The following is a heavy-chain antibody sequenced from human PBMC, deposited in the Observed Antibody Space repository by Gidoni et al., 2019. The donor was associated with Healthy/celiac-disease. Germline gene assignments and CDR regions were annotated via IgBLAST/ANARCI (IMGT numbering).Heavy chain of an antibody. D-gene: IGHD3-22*01. CDR1: GGSISRSSYY. CDR2: IYYSGST. CDR3: ARHVCYYDSSGYYFVGWFDP. Sequence: QLQLQESGPGLVKPSETLSLTCTVSGGSISRSSYYWGWIRQPPGKGLEWIGSIYYSGSTYYHPSLKSRVTISVDTSKNQFSLKLSSVTAADTAVYYCARHVCYYDSSGYYFVGWFDPWGQGTLVTVSS. V-gene: IGHV4-39*01. J-gene: IGHJ5*02.